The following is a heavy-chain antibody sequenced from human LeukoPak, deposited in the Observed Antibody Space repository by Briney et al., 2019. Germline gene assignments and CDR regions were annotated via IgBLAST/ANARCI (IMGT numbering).Heavy chain of an antibody. V-gene: IGHV1-2*04. CDR3: ARDKYDILTGGNAFDI. CDR2: INPNSGGT. CDR1: GYTFTGYY. J-gene: IGHJ3*02. Sequence: ASVKVSCKASGYTFTGYYMHWVRQAPGQGLEWMGWINPNSGGTNYAQKFQGWVTMTRDTSISTAYMELSRLRSDDTAVYYCARDKYDILTGGNAFDIWGQGTMVTVSS. D-gene: IGHD3-9*01.